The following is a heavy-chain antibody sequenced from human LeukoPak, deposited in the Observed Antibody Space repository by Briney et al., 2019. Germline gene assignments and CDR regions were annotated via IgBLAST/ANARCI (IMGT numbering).Heavy chain of an antibody. V-gene: IGHV3-7*03. Sequence: GGSLRLSCAASGFTLSDYWMNWVRQAPGKGLEWVANMKEDGSEKYCVDCVKGRFTISRDNAKNSLYLQMNSLRVEDTAVYYCARGPNYGSRSDYFDYWGQGTLVTASS. CDR2: MKEDGSEK. CDR3: ARGPNYGSRSDYFDY. D-gene: IGHD3-10*01. CDR1: GFTLSDYW. J-gene: IGHJ4*02.